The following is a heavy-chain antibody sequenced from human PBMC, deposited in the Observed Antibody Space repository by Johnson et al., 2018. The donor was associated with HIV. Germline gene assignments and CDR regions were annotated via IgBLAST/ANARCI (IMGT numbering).Heavy chain of an antibody. Sequence: VQLVESGGGLVQPGGSLRLSCAASGLTLSRYWVSWVRQAPGKRLEWVATIKHDGSEKGYVDAVRGRFTISRDNAKNTLYLQMNSLRAEDTAVYYCARDPPYGSGTYFDAFDIWGQGTMVTVSS. J-gene: IGHJ3*02. CDR1: GLTLSRYW. V-gene: IGHV3-7*01. CDR2: IKHDGSEK. D-gene: IGHD3-10*01. CDR3: ARDPPYGSGTYFDAFDI.